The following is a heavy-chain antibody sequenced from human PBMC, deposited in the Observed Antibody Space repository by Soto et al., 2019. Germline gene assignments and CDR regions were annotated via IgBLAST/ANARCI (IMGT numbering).Heavy chain of an antibody. D-gene: IGHD6-13*01. CDR3: ASRTNDKSETGYSSSWYVKSRYYYYGMDV. V-gene: IGHV1-69*12. CDR1: GGTFSSYA. CDR2: IIPIFGTA. Sequence: QVQLVQSGAEVKKPGSSVKVSCKASGGTFSSYAISWVRQASGQGLEWMGGIIPIFGTANYAQKFQGRVTITADESTSTAYMELSSLRSEDTAVSYCASRTNDKSETGYSSSWYVKSRYYYYGMDVWGQGTTVTVSS. J-gene: IGHJ6*02.